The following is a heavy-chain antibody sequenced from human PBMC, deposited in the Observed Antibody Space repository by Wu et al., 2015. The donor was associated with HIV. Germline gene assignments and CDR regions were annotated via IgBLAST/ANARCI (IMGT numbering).Heavy chain of an antibody. CDR1: GSTLNAYA. CDR2: FIPLFDTA. CDR3: AGDPVYSSGLVPSFFDY. D-gene: IGHD6-19*01. Sequence: QVQLVQSGAEVKKPGSSVKVSCKSSGSTLNAYAFSWVRQAPGQGLEWMGRFIPLFDTANYAQKFQGRVTITANESTSTAYMELSTLRSEDTAMYYCAGDPVYSSGLVPSFFDYWGQGTLVTVSS. J-gene: IGHJ4*02. V-gene: IGHV1-69*13.